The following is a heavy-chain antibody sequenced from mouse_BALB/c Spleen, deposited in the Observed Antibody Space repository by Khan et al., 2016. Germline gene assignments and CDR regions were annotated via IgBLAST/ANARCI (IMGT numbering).Heavy chain of an antibody. Sequence: QVQLQQSGAELARPGASVKLSCKASGYTFTSYTMHWVKQRPGQGLEWIGYINPSNDYTNYNQKFNDKATLTADKSSSTAYMQLSSLTSEDSAVXFGAGPESYYRYDEGFDFWGQGTTITVSS. V-gene: IGHV1-4*01. CDR1: GYTFTSYT. D-gene: IGHD2-14*01. CDR2: INPSNDYT. J-gene: IGHJ2*01. CDR3: AGPESYYRYDEGFDF.